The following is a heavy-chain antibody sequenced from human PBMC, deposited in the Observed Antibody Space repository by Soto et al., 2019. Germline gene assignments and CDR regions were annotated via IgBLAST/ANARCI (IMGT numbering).Heavy chain of an antibody. CDR2: IIPIFGTA. D-gene: IGHD6-6*01. CDR3: ARSASDYYYHGMDV. V-gene: IGHV1-69*06. J-gene: IGHJ6*02. CDR1: GGTFSSYA. Sequence: QVQLVQSGAEVKKPGSSVKVSCKASGGTFSSYAISWVRQAPGQGLEWMGGIIPIFGTANYAQKFQGTFTITADKPTSTAYMELSSLRSEDTAVYYCARSASDYYYHGMDVWGQGTTVTVSS.